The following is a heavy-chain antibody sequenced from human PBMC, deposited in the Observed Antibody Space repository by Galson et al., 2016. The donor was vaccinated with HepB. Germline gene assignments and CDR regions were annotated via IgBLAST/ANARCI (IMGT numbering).Heavy chain of an antibody. Sequence: SVKVSCKASGGIFNTYAITWVRQAPGQGLEWMGGISPMFGTPTYAQRFQGRLTITADDETTYMELSSLTSDDTAIYYCAGGAYLNSGWYNDEAFYFDNWGQGALVTVSS. D-gene: IGHD6-19*01. V-gene: IGHV1-69*13. CDR3: AGGAYLNSGWYNDEAFYFDN. CDR2: ISPMFGTP. J-gene: IGHJ4*02. CDR1: GGIFNTYA.